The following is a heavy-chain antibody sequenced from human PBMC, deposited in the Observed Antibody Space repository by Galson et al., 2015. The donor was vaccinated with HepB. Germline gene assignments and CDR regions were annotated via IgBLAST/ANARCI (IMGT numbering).Heavy chain of an antibody. V-gene: IGHV1-2*06. CDR3: ARVYRRDYYGIDV. Sequence: SVKVSCKASGYTFIDFYLHWMRQAPGQGLECMGRINPRSGDTTYAQKFQGRVTLTRDTSISTAYMEMERLTFDDTAVYYCARVYRRDYYGIDVWGQGATVTVSS. CDR2: INPRSGDT. J-gene: IGHJ6*02. CDR1: GYTFIDFY. D-gene: IGHD3-16*02.